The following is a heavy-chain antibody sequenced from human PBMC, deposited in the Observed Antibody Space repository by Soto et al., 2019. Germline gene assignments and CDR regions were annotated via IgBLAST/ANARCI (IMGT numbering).Heavy chain of an antibody. J-gene: IGHJ4*02. CDR2: ISYDGSNT. V-gene: IGHV3-30-3*01. D-gene: IGHD2-2*01. Sequence: QVQLVESGGGVVQPGRSLRLSCAVSGFTFSTYAMHWVRKAPGKGLEWVAVISYDGSNTYYEVSVKGRFTISRDNMLYLQMNSLRAEDTAVYYCARDQGRSITCQLDYWGQGTLVTVSS. CDR3: ARDQGRSITCQLDY. CDR1: GFTFSTYA.